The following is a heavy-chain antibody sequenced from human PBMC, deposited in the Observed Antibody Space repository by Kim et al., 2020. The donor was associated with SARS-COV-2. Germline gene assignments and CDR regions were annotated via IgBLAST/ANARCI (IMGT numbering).Heavy chain of an antibody. CDR3: ATISDLDTAMALDY. Sequence: SPSFQGQVTISADKSISTAYLQWSSLKASDTAMYYCATISDLDTAMALDYWGQGTLVTVSS. V-gene: IGHV5-51*01. J-gene: IGHJ4*02. D-gene: IGHD5-18*01.